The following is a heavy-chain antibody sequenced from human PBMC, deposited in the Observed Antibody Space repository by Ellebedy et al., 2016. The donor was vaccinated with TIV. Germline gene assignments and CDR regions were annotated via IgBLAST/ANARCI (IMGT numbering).Heavy chain of an antibody. CDR2: IHTKTGNP. D-gene: IGHD1-26*01. CDR3: ARIQSGGDDY. Sequence: AASVKVSCKASGHTFTGFALSWVRQAPGQGLEWLGWIHTKTGNPTYAQGFAGRSVFSLDTSVSTAYLQISRLKAEDTAVYYCARIQSGGDDYWGQGTLVTVSS. CDR1: GHTFTGFA. J-gene: IGHJ4*02. V-gene: IGHV7-4-1*02.